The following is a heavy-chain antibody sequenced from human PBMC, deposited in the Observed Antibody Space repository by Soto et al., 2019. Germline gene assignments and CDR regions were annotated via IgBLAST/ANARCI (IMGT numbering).Heavy chain of an antibody. J-gene: IGHJ3*02. CDR3: RYGDYDAFDI. CDR2: ISYDGSNK. CDR1: GFTFSSYA. V-gene: IGHV3-30-3*01. Sequence: PGGSLRLSCAASGFTFSSYAMHWVRQAPGKGLEWVAVISYDGSNKYYADSVKGRFTISRDNSKNTLYLQMNSLRAEDTAVYYCRYGDYDAFDIWGQGTMVTVSS. D-gene: IGHD4-17*01.